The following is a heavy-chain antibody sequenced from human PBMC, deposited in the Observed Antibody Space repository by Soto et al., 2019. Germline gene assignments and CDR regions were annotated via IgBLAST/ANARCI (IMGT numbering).Heavy chain of an antibody. CDR1: GFTFSRYA. CDR2: ISYDGSNK. V-gene: IGHV3-30-3*01. CDR3: AREEPYYYYYGMDV. D-gene: IGHD1-26*01. Sequence: GRSLRLSCAASGFTFSRYAMHWVREAPGKGLEWVAVISYDGSNKYYADSVKGRFTISRDNSKNTRYLHMNSLRAEDTAVYYCAREEPYYYYYGMDVWGQGTTVTVSS. J-gene: IGHJ6*02.